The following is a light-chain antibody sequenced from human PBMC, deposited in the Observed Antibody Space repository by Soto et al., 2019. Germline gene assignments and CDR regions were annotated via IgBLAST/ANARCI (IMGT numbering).Light chain of an antibody. CDR2: DAS. V-gene: IGKV1-33*01. J-gene: IGKJ1*01. Sequence: DIQMTQSPSSLSASVGDRVTITCQASQDISNYLNWYQQKPGKAPKLLIYDASNVETGVPSRFSGSGSGTDFTFTISSLQPEDIATYYRQQYNNLPWTFGQGTRVDIK. CDR3: QQYNNLPWT. CDR1: QDISNY.